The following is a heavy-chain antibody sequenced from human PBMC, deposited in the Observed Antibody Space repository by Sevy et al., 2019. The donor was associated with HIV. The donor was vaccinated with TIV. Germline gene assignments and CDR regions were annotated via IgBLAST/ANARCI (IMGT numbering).Heavy chain of an antibody. Sequence: ASVKVSCRASGYTFSTYYITWLRQAPGQGLEWMGWISTYNGNTQLAQKFQGRVTMSTDTYTSTAYMEVRSLKSDDTAVYYCARARRDIELVPAVEYFFDYWGQGTLVTVSS. CDR2: ISTYNGNT. D-gene: IGHD2-2*01. J-gene: IGHJ4*02. CDR1: GYTFSTYY. V-gene: IGHV1-18*01. CDR3: ARARRDIELVPAVEYFFDY.